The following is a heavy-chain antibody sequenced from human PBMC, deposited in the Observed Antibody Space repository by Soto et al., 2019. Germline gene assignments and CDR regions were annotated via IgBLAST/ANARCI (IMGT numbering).Heavy chain of an antibody. CDR2: KYYSGIS. CDR3: VREVMSGTYYFDA. Sequence: QVQLQESSPGLLKPSETLTLTCTVTRGSVSSQTHFWTWIRQPPGKGLEWIGYKYYSGISNYNPSLQSRVTISVDTSKNQFSLRLTSVTAADTAVYYCVREVMSGTYYFDAWGQGALVTVSS. D-gene: IGHD1-26*01. V-gene: IGHV4-61*01. CDR1: RGSVSSQTHF. J-gene: IGHJ4*02.